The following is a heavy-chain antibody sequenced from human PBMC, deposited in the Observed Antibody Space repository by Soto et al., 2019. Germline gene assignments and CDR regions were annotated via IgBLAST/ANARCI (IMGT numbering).Heavy chain of an antibody. CDR3: ARVGVVSRR. J-gene: IGHJ3*01. CDR2: LAPISGSP. Sequence: VQMVQSGAEVKEPGSSVKVSCTNSGDTFSHYVMSWVRQAPGQGLEWMGSLAPISGSPNYAERFEGRLTISSDAGTITMNMELNSIKEDGSAVDYCARVGVVSRRWVQGTMVTVSS. V-gene: IGHV1-69*18. CDR1: GDTFSHYV. D-gene: IGHD3-10*01.